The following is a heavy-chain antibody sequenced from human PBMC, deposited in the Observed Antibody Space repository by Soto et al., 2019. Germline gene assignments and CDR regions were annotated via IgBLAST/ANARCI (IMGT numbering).Heavy chain of an antibody. D-gene: IGHD1-26*01. V-gene: IGHV3-53*01. Sequence: GGSLRLSCAASGFTVSSNYMSWVRQAPGKGLEWVSVIYSGGSTYYADSVKGRFTISRDTSKNTVYLQMNSLRAEDTAIYYCAKGTMGAPFYSFDYWGQGTLVTVSS. CDR1: GFTVSSNY. J-gene: IGHJ4*02. CDR2: IYSGGST. CDR3: AKGTMGAPFYSFDY.